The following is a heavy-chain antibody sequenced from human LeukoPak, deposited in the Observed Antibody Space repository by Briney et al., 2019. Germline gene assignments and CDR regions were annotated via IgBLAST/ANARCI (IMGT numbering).Heavy chain of an antibody. J-gene: IGHJ4*02. CDR1: GGSISSSSYY. CDR2: IYYSGST. D-gene: IGHD1-7*01. CDR3: ARLLMELVDY. Sequence: SETLSLTCTVSGGSISSSSYYWGWIRQPPGKGLEWIGSIYYSGSTYYNPSLKSRVTISVGTSKNQFSLKLSSVTAADTAVYYCARLLMELVDYWGQGTLVTVSS. V-gene: IGHV4-39*01.